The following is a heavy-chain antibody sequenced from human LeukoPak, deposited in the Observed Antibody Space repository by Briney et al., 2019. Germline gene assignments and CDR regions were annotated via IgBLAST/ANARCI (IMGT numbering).Heavy chain of an antibody. V-gene: IGHV3-66*01. CDR1: GFTVSSNY. Sequence: GGSLRLSCAASGFTVSSNYMSWVRQVPGKGLEWVSVIYNSGRTYYADSVKGRFTISRDNSKNTVYLQMNSLRAEDTAVYYCARESNSGYYLSYWGQETLVTVSS. D-gene: IGHD3-22*01. CDR2: IYNSGRT. J-gene: IGHJ4*02. CDR3: ARESNSGYYLSY.